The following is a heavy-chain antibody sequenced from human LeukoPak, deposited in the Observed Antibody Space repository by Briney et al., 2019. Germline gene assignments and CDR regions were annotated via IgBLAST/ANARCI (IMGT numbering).Heavy chain of an antibody. CDR2: ISSNGGST. V-gene: IGHV3-64*01. J-gene: IGHJ4*02. CDR3: ASLDGDSDY. CDR1: GFTFSSYE. Sequence: PGGSLRLSCAASGFTFSSYEMNWVRQAPGKGLEYVSAISSNGGSTYYANSVKGRFTISRDNSKNTLYLQMGSLRAEDMAVYYCASLDGDSDYWGQGTLVTVSS. D-gene: IGHD4-17*01.